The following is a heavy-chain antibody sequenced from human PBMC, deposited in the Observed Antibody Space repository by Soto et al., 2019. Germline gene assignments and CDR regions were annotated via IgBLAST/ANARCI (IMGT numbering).Heavy chain of an antibody. V-gene: IGHV5-51*01. CDR2: IYPGDSDT. J-gene: IGHJ6*02. CDR1: GYSFTSYW. Sequence: PWESLKVCCKGSGYSFTSYWIGWVRQMPGKGLECMGIIYPGDSDTRYSPSFQGQVSISADKSIGTAYLQWSSLKASDTAMYYCAGGGVRGVITRTRDYYGMDVWGQGTTVTVSS. CDR3: AGGGVRGVITRTRDYYGMDV. D-gene: IGHD3-10*01.